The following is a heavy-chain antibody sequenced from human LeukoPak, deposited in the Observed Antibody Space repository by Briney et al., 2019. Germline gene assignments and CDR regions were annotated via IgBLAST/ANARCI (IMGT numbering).Heavy chain of an antibody. CDR2: IYHSGST. J-gene: IGHJ4*02. Sequence: SETLSLTCAVSGGSISSGGYSWSWIRQPPGKGLEWIGYIYHSGSTYYNPSLKSRVTISVDRSKNQFSLKLSSVTAADTAVYYCARGPPSYDFWSGYSAAWDCWGQGTLVTVSS. D-gene: IGHD3-3*01. CDR3: ARGPPSYDFWSGYSAAWDC. V-gene: IGHV4-30-2*01. CDR1: GGSISSGGYS.